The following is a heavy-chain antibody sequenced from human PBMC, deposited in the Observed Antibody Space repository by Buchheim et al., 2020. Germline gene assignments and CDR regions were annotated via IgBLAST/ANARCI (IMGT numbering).Heavy chain of an antibody. J-gene: IGHJ6*02. Sequence: QVQLVESGGGVVQPGRSLRLSCAASGFTFSSYGMHWVRQAPGKGLEWVAVIWYDGSNKYYADSVKGRFTISRYNSTNTLYLQMNSLRAEDTAVYYCARWCSGGSCYSGGMDVWGQGTT. CDR1: GFTFSSYG. D-gene: IGHD2-15*01. CDR2: IWYDGSNK. CDR3: ARWCSGGSCYSGGMDV. V-gene: IGHV3-33*01.